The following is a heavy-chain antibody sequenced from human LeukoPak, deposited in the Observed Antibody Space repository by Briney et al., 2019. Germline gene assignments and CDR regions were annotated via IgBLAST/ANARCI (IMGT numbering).Heavy chain of an antibody. CDR3: ARARYYYDSSGYYAHYYYYGMDV. J-gene: IGHJ6*02. Sequence: ASETLSLTCAVYGGSFSGYYWSWIRQPPGKGLEWIGEINHSGSTNYNPSLKSRVTISVDTSKNQFSLKLSSVTAADTAVYYCARARYYYDSSGYYAHYYYYGMDVWGQGTTVTVSS. CDR1: GGSFSGYY. CDR2: INHSGST. V-gene: IGHV4-34*01. D-gene: IGHD3-22*01.